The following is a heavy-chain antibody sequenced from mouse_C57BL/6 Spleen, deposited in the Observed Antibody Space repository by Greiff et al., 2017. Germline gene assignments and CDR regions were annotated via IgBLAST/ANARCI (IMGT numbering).Heavy chain of an antibody. CDR3: TTEHYYGSS. CDR2: IDPENGDT. CDR1: GFNIKDDY. V-gene: IGHV14-4*01. J-gene: IGHJ2*01. Sequence: VQLKESGAELVRPGASVKLSCTASGFNIKDDYMHWVKQRPEQGLEWIGWIDPENGDTEYASKFQGKATITADTSSNTAYLQLSSLTSEDTAVYYCTTEHYYGSSWGQGTTLTVSS. D-gene: IGHD1-1*01.